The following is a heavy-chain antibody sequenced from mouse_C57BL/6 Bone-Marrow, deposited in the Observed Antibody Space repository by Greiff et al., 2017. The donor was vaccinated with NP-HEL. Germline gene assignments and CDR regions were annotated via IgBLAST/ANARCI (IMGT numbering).Heavy chain of an antibody. J-gene: IGHJ1*03. CDR2: IYPGSGST. CDR1: GYTFTSYW. V-gene: IGHV1-55*01. D-gene: IGHD1-1*01. Sequence: QVQLQQSGAELVKPGASVKMSCKASGYTFTSYWITWVKQRPGQGLEWIGDIYPGSGSTNYNEKFKSKATLTVDTSSSTAYMQLSSLTSEDSAVYYCAITTVVATDWYFDVWGTGTTVTVSS. CDR3: AITTVVATDWYFDV.